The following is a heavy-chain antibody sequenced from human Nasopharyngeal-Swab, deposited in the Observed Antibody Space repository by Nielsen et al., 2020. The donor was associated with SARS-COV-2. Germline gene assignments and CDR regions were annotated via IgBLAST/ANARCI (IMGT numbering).Heavy chain of an antibody. CDR3: AREPDMVRGITLFDS. CDR2: MNSNNGVT. V-gene: IGHV1-2*02. Sequence: ASVKVSCKASGYTFSDYYMHWVRQATGQGPEGMGWMNSNNGVTSYEGKFYGRVTMTRDTSISTAYMELSSLRSDDTAVYYCAREPDMVRGITLFDSWGQGTLVTVSS. J-gene: IGHJ4*02. CDR1: GYTFSDYY. D-gene: IGHD3-10*01.